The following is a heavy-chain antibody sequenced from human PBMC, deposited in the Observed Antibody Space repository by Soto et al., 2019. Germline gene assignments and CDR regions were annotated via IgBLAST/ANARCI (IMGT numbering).Heavy chain of an antibody. V-gene: IGHV5-51*01. D-gene: IGHD6-19*01. CDR3: ARQSVSGWYRYYYGMDF. J-gene: IGHJ6*02. Sequence: PGESLKISCKGSGYSFTSYWIGWVRQMPGKGLEWMGIIYPGDSDTRYSPSFQGQVTISADKSISTAYLQWSSLRASDTAMYYCARQSVSGWYRYYYGMDFWGQGTSVTVSS. CDR1: GYSFTSYW. CDR2: IYPGDSDT.